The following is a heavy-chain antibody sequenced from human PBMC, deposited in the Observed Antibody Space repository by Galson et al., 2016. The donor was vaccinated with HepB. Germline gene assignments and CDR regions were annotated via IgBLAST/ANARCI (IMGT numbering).Heavy chain of an antibody. CDR3: AQSSYDYVWGSYRFDS. CDR2: IRGNGGRT. V-gene: IGHV3-23*01. J-gene: IGHJ4*02. CDR1: GFTFSDHA. Sequence: SLRLSCAASGFTFSDHAMSWVRQAPGKGLEWVSGIRGNGGRTYYADSVEGRFTISRDNSKNTLYLQMNSLRAEDTAIYYCAQSSYDYVWGSYRFDSWGQGTLVTVSS. D-gene: IGHD3-16*02.